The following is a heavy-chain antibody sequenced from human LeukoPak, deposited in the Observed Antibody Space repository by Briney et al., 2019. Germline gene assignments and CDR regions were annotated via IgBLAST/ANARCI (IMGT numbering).Heavy chain of an antibody. D-gene: IGHD2-15*01. CDR1: GFTFSSYG. Sequence: GGSLRLSCAASGFTFSSYGMHWVRQAPGKGLEWVAFISYDGSNKYYADSVKGRCTISRDNSKNTVYLQMNSLRAEDTAVYYFASLGGGQDWGQGALVTVSS. CDR3: ASLGGGQD. CDR2: ISYDGSNK. V-gene: IGHV3-30*03. J-gene: IGHJ4*02.